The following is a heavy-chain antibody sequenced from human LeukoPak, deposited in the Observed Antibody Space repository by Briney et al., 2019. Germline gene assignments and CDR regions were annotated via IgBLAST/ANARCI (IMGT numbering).Heavy chain of an antibody. Sequence: PGGSLRLSCAASGFTFSSYSMNWVRQAPGKGLEWVSSISSSSSYIYYADSVKGRFTISRDNAKNSLYLQMNSLRAEDTAVYYCAREGSLMGYYSGLGFNYWGQGTLVTVSS. CDR3: AREGSLMGYYSGLGFNY. V-gene: IGHV3-21*01. CDR1: GFTFSSYS. D-gene: IGHD6-19*01. CDR2: ISSSSSYI. J-gene: IGHJ4*02.